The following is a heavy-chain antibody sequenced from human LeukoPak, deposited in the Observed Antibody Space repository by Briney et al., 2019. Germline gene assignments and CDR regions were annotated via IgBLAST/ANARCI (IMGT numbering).Heavy chain of an antibody. CDR1: GFTFSSYW. D-gene: IGHD3-3*01. CDR2: INSDGSST. Sequence: GGSLRLSCAASGFTFSSYWMHWVRQAPGKGLVWVSHINSDGSSTSYADSVKGRFTISRDNAKNTLYLQMNSLRAEDTAVNYCARGGSRYYDLGMVWGQGTTVTVSS. CDR3: ARGGSRYYDLGMV. V-gene: IGHV3-74*01. J-gene: IGHJ6*02.